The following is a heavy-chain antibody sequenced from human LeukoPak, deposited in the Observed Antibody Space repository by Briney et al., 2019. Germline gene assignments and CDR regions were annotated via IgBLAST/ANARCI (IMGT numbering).Heavy chain of an antibody. CDR1: GYTFTSYY. J-gene: IGHJ5*02. CDR2: INPSGGST. V-gene: IGHV1-46*01. Sequence: ASVTVSCKASGYTFTSYYMHWVRQAPGQGLEWMGIINPSGGSTSYAQKFQGRVTITRDTSASTAYMELSSLRSEDTAVYYCARAPSVLDWFDPWGQGTLVTVSS. CDR3: ARAPSVLDWFDP.